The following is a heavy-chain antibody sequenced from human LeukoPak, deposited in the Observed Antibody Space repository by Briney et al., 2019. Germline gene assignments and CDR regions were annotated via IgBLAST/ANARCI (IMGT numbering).Heavy chain of an antibody. D-gene: IGHD3-16*01. CDR3: ARAVGPFDY. V-gene: IGHV3-33*01. Sequence: GGSLRLSCAASGFTFNVYGIHWVREAPGKGLEWVAVIWNDGSNKYYADSVKGRFTISRDNSKDTLYLQMNSLRVEDTAVYYCARAVGPFDYWGQGTLVTVSS. CDR2: IWNDGSNK. CDR1: GFTFNVYG. J-gene: IGHJ4*02.